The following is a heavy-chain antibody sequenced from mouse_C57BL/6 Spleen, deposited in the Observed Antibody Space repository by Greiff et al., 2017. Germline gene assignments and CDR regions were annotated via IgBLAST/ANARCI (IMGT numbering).Heavy chain of an antibody. J-gene: IGHJ2*01. CDR3: ARDGLGRRYFDY. CDR1: GFTFSDYG. Sequence: EVKLMESGGGLVKPGGSLKLSCAASGFTFSDYGMHWVRQAPEKGLEWVAYISSGSSTIYYADTVKGRFTISRDNAKNTLFLQMTSLRSEDTAMYYCARDGLGRRYFDYWGQGTTLTVSS. D-gene: IGHD4-1*01. V-gene: IGHV5-17*01. CDR2: ISSGSSTI.